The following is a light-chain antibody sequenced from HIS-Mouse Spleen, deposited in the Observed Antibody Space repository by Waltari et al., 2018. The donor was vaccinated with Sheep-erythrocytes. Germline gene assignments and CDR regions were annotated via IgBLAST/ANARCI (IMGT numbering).Light chain of an antibody. J-gene: IGLJ3*02. V-gene: IGLV2-23*01. CDR3: CSYAGSSTWV. CDR2: EGS. Sequence: QSALTQPASVSGSPGQSITISCTGTSSDVGSYNLVSWYQQHPGKAPKLMIYEGSKRTSGVSNRVSGSQSSNTASLTSSGLQAEDEADYYCCSYAGSSTWVFGGGTKLTVL. CDR1: SSDVGSYNL.